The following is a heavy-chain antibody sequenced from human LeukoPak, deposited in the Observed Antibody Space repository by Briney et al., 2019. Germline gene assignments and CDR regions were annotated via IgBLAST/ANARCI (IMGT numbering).Heavy chain of an antibody. Sequence: SETLPLTCAVSGGSISSGGYSWSWIRQPPGKGLEWIGYIYHSGSTYYNPSLKSRVTISVDRSKNQFSLKLSSVTAADTAVYYCARADYGGNSWFGPWGQGTLVTVSS. CDR1: GGSISSGGYS. D-gene: IGHD4-23*01. V-gene: IGHV4-30-2*01. CDR3: ARADYGGNSWFGP. CDR2: IYHSGST. J-gene: IGHJ5*02.